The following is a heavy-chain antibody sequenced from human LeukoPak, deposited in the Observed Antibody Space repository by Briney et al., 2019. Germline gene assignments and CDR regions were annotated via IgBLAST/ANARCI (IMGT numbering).Heavy chain of an antibody. Sequence: SGPTLVNPTQPHTLTCSFSGFSLSTSGVGVGWVRQPPVKALEWIALIYWNDDKRYSPSLKSRLTITKDTSKNQVVLTMTNMDPVDTATYYCAHSLSSGWYGDYFDYWGQGTLVTVSS. D-gene: IGHD6-19*01. J-gene: IGHJ4*02. CDR2: IYWNDDK. CDR3: AHSLSSGWYGDYFDY. V-gene: IGHV2-5*01. CDR1: GFSLSTSGVG.